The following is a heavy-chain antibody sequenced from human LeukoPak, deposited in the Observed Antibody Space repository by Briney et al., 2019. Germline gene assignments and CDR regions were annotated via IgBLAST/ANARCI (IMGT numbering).Heavy chain of an antibody. D-gene: IGHD6-13*01. CDR3: AKDSSAWYFYFDS. CDR2: ISGLGDKQ. J-gene: IGHJ4*01. Sequence: GGSLRLSCAGSGFSFNSYALHWVRQAPGKGLEWVSGISGLGDKQYYADSVKGRFTISRDNSKNTVYLDMNSLRVEETGIYYCAKDSSAWYFYFDSWAKEPRSPSPQ. V-gene: IGHV3-23*01. CDR1: GFSFNSYA.